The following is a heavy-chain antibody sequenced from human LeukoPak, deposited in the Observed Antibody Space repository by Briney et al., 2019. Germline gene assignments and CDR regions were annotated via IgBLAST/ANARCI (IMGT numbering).Heavy chain of an antibody. CDR1: GFTFSDYW. J-gene: IGHJ4*02. CDR3: ARKGGYGSGYYY. D-gene: IGHD2-15*01. V-gene: IGHV3-7*01. Sequence: GGSLRLSCAASGFTFSDYWMTWVRQAPGKGLEWVANIKQDGGEKDYVDSVKGRFTISRDNAKNSLYLQMDSLRVEDTAVYYCARKGGYGSGYYYWGQGTLVTVSS. CDR2: IKQDGGEK.